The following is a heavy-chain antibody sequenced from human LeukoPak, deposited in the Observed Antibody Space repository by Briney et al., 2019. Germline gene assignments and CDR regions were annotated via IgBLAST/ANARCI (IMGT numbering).Heavy chain of an antibody. D-gene: IGHD1-1*01. J-gene: IGHJ6*02. CDR3: ARLLERPYYYYYGMDV. CDR2: MNPNSGNT. CDR1: GYTFTSYD. V-gene: IGHV1-8*01. Sequence: ASVKVSCKASGYTFTSYDINWVRQATGQGLEWMGWMNPNSGNTGYAQKFQGRVTMTRNTSISTAYMELSGLRSEDTAVYYCARLLERPYYYYYGMDVWGQGATVTVSS.